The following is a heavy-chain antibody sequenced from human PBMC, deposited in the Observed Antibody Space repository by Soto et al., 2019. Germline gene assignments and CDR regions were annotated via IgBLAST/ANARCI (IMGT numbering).Heavy chain of an antibody. D-gene: IGHD3-3*01. V-gene: IGHV4-31*03. Sequence: PSETLSLTCTVSGGSISSGGYYWSWIRQHPGKGLEWIGYIYYSGSTYYNPSLKSRVTISVDTSKNRFSLKLSSVTAADTAVYYCAREPAFGVVITRRNYYGMDVWGQGTTVTVSS. CDR1: GGSISSGGYY. J-gene: IGHJ6*02. CDR2: IYYSGST. CDR3: AREPAFGVVITRRNYYGMDV.